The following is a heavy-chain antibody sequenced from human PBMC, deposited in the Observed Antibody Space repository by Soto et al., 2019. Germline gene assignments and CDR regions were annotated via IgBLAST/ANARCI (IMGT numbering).Heavy chain of an antibody. D-gene: IGHD1-1*01. V-gene: IGHV3-11*06. CDR1: EFTFSDHY. CDR3: VSTGDNYNLPDY. Sequence: LIPSCAASEFTFSDHYMSWIRPAPGKGLEWIGYSSNSGSFTRYADSVKGRFSISRDNAKNSLFLQINSLRGDDTAIYSCVSTGDNYNLPDYWGDGTAVTV. CDR2: SSNSGSFT. J-gene: IGHJ4*01.